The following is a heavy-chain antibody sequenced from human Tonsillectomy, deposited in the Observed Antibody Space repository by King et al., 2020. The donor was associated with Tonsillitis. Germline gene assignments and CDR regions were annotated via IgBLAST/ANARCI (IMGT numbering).Heavy chain of an antibody. V-gene: IGHV4-59*01. CDR3: ARGKGGYSSSWYPRY. J-gene: IGHJ4*02. CDR1: GGSISSYY. Sequence: QLQESGPGLVKPSETLSLTCTVSGGSISSYYWSWIRQPPGKGLEWIGYIYYGGSTNYNPSLKSRVTISVDTSKNQFSLKLSSVTAADTAVYYCARGKGGYSSSWYPRYWGQGTLVTVSS. D-gene: IGHD6-13*01. CDR2: IYYGGST.